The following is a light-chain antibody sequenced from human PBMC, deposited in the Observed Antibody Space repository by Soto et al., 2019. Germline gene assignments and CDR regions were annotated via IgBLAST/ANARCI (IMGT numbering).Light chain of an antibody. CDR3: QQSYSTPPVT. CDR2: AAS. Sequence: DIQMPQSPSSLSASVGDRVTITCRSSQSISSYLNWYQQKPGKAPKLLIYAASSLQSGVPSRFSGSASGTDFTLTISSLQPEEFATYYCQQSYSTPPVTFGGGTQVDIK. V-gene: IGKV1-39*01. J-gene: IGKJ4*01. CDR1: QSISSY.